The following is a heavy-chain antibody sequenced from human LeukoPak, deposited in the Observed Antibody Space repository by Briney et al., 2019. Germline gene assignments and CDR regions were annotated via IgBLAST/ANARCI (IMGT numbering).Heavy chain of an antibody. CDR1: GGSISSSSYY. CDR3: ARGTAPFYYPEYFQH. CDR2: IYYSGST. D-gene: IGHD3-22*01. Sequence: SETLSLTCTVSGGSISSSSYYWGWIRQPPGKGLEWIGSIYYSGSTYYNPSLKSRVTISVDTSKNQFSLKLSSVTAADTAVYYCARGTAPFYYPEYFQHWGQGTLVTVPS. J-gene: IGHJ1*01. V-gene: IGHV4-39*07.